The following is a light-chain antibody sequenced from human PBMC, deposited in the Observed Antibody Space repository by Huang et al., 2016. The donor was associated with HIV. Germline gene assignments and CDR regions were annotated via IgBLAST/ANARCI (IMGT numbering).Light chain of an antibody. Sequence: DIVMTQSPLSLPVTPGEPASISCRSSQSLVHDNGYSYLDWYLQKPGQSPQVLIYMASGLAPGIPDRFSCGGSGTNFTLEINRVDAEDVGTYYCMQSLQSLTFGGGTRLEIK. CDR1: QSLVHDNGYSY. J-gene: IGKJ4*01. CDR2: MAS. V-gene: IGKV2-28*01. CDR3: MQSLQSLT.